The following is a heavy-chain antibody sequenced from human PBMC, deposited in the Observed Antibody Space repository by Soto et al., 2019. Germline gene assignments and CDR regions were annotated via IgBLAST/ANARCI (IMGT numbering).Heavy chain of an antibody. D-gene: IGHD4-17*01. CDR2: ISGYTGDT. Sequence: QVQLVQSGGEVKQPGASVKVSCKTSGYTCTSYGISWVRQAPGQGLEWMGWISGYTGDTTYVQKFQGRVTLTTDTSTNTAYMEVRRLRSDDTAVYYCARDWVGDLAYWGQGTLVTVSS. CDR3: ARDWVGDLAY. CDR1: GYTCTSYG. J-gene: IGHJ4*02. V-gene: IGHV1-18*01.